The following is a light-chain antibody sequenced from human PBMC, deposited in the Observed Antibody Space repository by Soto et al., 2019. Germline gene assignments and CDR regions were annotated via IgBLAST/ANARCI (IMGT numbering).Light chain of an antibody. J-gene: IGLJ1*01. CDR1: DIARKT. CDR2: DDD. V-gene: IGLV3-21*02. Sequence: SYALTQPPSVSVAPGQTARITCGGNDIARKTVHWYQQKPGQAPVLVVYDDDERPSGIPERFSGSNSGNTATLTISRVEAGDEADYYCQVWDISSDHHVFGTGTKLTVL. CDR3: QVWDISSDHHV.